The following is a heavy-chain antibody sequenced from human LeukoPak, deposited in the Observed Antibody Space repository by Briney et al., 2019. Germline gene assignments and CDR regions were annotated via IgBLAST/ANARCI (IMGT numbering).Heavy chain of an antibody. CDR3: ARSQSNRRFGY. CDR1: GFTFSSYW. Sequence: GGSLRLSCAASGFTFSSYWMHWVRQAPGKGLVWVSRINTDGSSTNYADSVKGRFTISRDNAKNTLYLQMNSVRAEDTAVYYCARSQSNRRFGYWGRGTLVTVSS. J-gene: IGHJ4*02. D-gene: IGHD1-14*01. V-gene: IGHV3-74*01. CDR2: INTDGSST.